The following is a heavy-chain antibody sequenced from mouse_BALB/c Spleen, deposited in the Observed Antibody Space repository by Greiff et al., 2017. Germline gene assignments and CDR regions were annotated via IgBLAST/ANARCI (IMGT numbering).Heavy chain of an antibody. D-gene: IGHD2-14*01. V-gene: IGHV14-3*02. CDR1: GFNIKDTY. CDR3: ARGGNYYRYAVDY. Sequence: EVQLQQSGAELVKPGASVKLSCTASGFNIKDTYMHWVKQRPEQGLEWIGRIDPANGNTKYDPKFQGKATITADTSSNTAYLQLSSLTSEDTAVYYCARGGNYYRYAVDYWGQGTSVTVSS. CDR2: IDPANGNT. J-gene: IGHJ4*01.